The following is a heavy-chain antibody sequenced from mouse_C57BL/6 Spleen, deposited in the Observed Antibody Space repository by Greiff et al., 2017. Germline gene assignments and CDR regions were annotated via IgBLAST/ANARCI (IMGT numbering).Heavy chain of an antibody. D-gene: IGHD1-1*01. CDR2: IRNKANGYTT. V-gene: IGHV7-3*01. Sequence: VQLQQSGGGLVQPGGSLSLSCAASGFTFTDYYMSWVRQPPGKALEWLGFIRNKANGYTTEYSASVKGRFTISRDNSQSILYLQMNALRAEDSATYYCARYEGSSYGYYAMDYWGQGTSVTVSS. J-gene: IGHJ4*01. CDR1: GFTFTDYY. CDR3: ARYEGSSYGYYAMDY.